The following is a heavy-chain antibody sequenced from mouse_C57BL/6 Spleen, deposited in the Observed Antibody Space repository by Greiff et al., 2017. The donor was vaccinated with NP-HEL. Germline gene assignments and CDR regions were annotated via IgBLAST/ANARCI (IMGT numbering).Heavy chain of an antibody. CDR1: GYAFTNYL. CDR3: ARSDGYYVKFAY. V-gene: IGHV1-54*01. D-gene: IGHD2-3*01. J-gene: IGHJ3*01. Sequence: VKLQESGAELVRPGTSVKVSCKASGYAFTNYLIEWVKQRPGQGLEWIGVINPGSGGTNYNEKFKGKATLTADKSSSTAYMQLSSLTSEDSAVYFCARSDGYYVKFAYWGQGTLVTVSA. CDR2: INPGSGGT.